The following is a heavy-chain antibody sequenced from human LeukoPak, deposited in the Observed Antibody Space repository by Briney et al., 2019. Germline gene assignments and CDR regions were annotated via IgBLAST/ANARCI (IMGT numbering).Heavy chain of an antibody. Sequence: GESLRLSCAASGFTFSTYGTHWVRQAPGKGLEWVAVIWNDGTKEYYGDSVKGRFTISRDNSKNTLYLQMNSLRAEDTAVYYCARDLLHTPVGGATYKWGQGTLVTV. J-gene: IGHJ4*02. D-gene: IGHD1-1*01. CDR2: IWNDGTKE. CDR1: GFTFSTYG. V-gene: IGHV3-33*01. CDR3: ARDLLHTPVGGATYK.